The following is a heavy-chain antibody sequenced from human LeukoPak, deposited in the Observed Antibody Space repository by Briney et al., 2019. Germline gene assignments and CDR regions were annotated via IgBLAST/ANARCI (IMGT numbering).Heavy chain of an antibody. Sequence: GGSLRLSCAASRFTFSTYWMHWVRQAPGKGLVWVSRINSDGSSTGYADSVKGRFTISRDNAKNTLYLQMNSLRAEDTAVYYCARDQGGYSNYFDYWGQGTLVTVSS. CDR2: INSDGSST. CDR1: RFTFSTYW. V-gene: IGHV3-74*01. D-gene: IGHD4-11*01. CDR3: ARDQGGYSNYFDY. J-gene: IGHJ4*02.